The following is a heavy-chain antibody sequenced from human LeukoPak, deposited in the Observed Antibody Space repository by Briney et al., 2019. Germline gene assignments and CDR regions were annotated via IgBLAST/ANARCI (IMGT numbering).Heavy chain of an antibody. CDR2: IYPGDSET. V-gene: IGHV5-51*01. D-gene: IGHD3-3*02. Sequence: GESLKISCKGSGYKFPDYWIAWVRRMPGRGLECMGIIYPGDSETTYNPSFQGHVTISADKSTNTAYLQWNSLKASDSGMYYCARRLAEWQSWFDPWGQGTPVTVSS. J-gene: IGHJ5*02. CDR3: ARRLAEWQSWFDP. CDR1: GYKFPDYW.